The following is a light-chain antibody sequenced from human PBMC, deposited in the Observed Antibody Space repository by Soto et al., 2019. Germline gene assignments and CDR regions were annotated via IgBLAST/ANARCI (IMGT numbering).Light chain of an antibody. V-gene: IGKV1-39*01. CDR3: QQSYSALSIT. Sequence: DIQMTQSPSSLSASVGDRVTITCRASESIARHLNWYQQKPGKAPKLLIYAASSLQNGVPSRFRGGGSVTDFTLTISNLQPEDFANYYCQQSYSALSITFGQGTRLEIK. J-gene: IGKJ5*01. CDR1: ESIARH. CDR2: AAS.